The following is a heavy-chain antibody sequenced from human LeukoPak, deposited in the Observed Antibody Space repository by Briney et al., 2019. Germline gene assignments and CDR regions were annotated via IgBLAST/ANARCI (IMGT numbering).Heavy chain of an antibody. CDR2: ISSSGSTI. Sequence: LSLTCAVYGGSFSGYYWSWIRQAPGKGLEWVSYISSSGSTIYYADSVKGRFTISRDNAKNSLYLQMNSLRAEDTAVYYCAGAMTGSLPYYYYMDVWGKGTTVTVSS. CDR3: AGAMTGSLPYYYYMDV. V-gene: IGHV3-11*01. D-gene: IGHD3-9*01. CDR1: GGSFSGYY. J-gene: IGHJ6*03.